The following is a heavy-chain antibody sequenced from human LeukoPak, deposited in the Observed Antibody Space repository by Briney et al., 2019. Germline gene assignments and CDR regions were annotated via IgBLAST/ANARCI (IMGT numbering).Heavy chain of an antibody. V-gene: IGHV4-4*02. Sequence: PSGTLSLTCAVSGGSISSSNWWSWVRPPPGKGLEWIGEINHSGSTNYNPSLKSRVTISVDTSKNQFSLKLSSVTAADTAVYYCARDLADYYDSSGSPWGQGTLVTVSS. D-gene: IGHD3-22*01. CDR2: INHSGST. J-gene: IGHJ5*02. CDR3: ARDLADYYDSSGSP. CDR1: GGSISSSNW.